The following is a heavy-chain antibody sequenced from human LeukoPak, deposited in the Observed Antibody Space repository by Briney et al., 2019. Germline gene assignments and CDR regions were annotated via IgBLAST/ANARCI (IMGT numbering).Heavy chain of an antibody. CDR1: GGSFSGYY. V-gene: IGHV4-34*01. CDR3: ARGVSKYYDFWSGYLGYYMDV. D-gene: IGHD3-3*01. J-gene: IGHJ6*03. Sequence: SETLSLTCAVYGGSFSGYYWSWIRQPPGKGLEWIGEINHGGSTNYNPSLKSRVTISVDTSKNQFSLKLSSVTAADTAVYYCARGVSKYYDFWSGYLGYYMDVWGKGTTVTVSS. CDR2: INHGGST.